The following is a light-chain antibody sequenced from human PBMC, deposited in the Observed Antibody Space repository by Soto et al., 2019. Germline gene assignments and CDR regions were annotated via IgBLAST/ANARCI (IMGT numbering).Light chain of an antibody. V-gene: IGLV2-14*01. Sequence: QSALTQPASVSGSPGQSITISCTGTSSDVGGYKYVSWYQQHPGKAPKLMIYEVSNRPSGVSNRFSGSKSGNTASLTISGLQAEDEADYYCSSYTTSSTRGVFGGGTKLTVL. CDR3: SSYTTSSTRGV. J-gene: IGLJ2*01. CDR1: SSDVGGYKY. CDR2: EVS.